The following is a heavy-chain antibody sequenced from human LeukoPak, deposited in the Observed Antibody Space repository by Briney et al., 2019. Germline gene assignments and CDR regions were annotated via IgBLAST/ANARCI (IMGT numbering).Heavy chain of an antibody. CDR3: TTDPVVGLLWFGESFLGY. CDR2: IKSKTDGGLT. J-gene: IGHJ4*02. V-gene: IGHV3-15*01. D-gene: IGHD3-10*01. Sequence: GGSLRLFCGVCVFLFSNAWMSGVRKSPGKGGEGVSCIKSKTDGGLTDYGAPANGRFTISRDDSKNTLYMQMNSLKTEYTAVYYCTTDPVVGLLWFGESFLGYWGQETLVTVSS. CDR1: VFLFSNAW.